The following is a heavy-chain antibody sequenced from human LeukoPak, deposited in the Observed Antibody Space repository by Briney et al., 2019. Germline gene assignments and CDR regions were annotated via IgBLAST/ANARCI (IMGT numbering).Heavy chain of an antibody. CDR3: ARGDTGASSWYGRHFDY. J-gene: IGHJ4*02. D-gene: IGHD6-13*01. V-gene: IGHV3-21*01. CDR1: GFTFSSYS. CDR2: ISSSSSYI. Sequence: GGSLRLSCAASGFTFSSYSMNWVRQAPGKGLEWVSSISSSSSYIYYADSVKGRFTISRDNAKNSLYLQMNSLRAEDTAVYYCARGDTGASSWYGRHFDYWGQGTLVTVSS.